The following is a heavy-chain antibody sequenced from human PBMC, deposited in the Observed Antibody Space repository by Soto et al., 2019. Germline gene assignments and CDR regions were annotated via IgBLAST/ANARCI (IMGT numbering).Heavy chain of an antibody. D-gene: IGHD3-22*01. V-gene: IGHV5-51*01. CDR1: GYRFTSYW. J-gene: IGHJ5*02. Sequence: LKISCRTSGYRFTSYWIAWVRQVPGKGLEWMGIIFPSDSDTRYSPSFQGQVTIPADRSTSTVFLQWASLKASDTAVYFCARKDKSGYFNWFDPWGQGTLVTVSS. CDR3: ARKDKSGYFNWFDP. CDR2: IFPSDSDT.